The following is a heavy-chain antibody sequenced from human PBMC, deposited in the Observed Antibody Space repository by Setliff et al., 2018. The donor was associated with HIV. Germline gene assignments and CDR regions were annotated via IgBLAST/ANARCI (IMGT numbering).Heavy chain of an antibody. J-gene: IGHJ4*02. CDR3: ARTPEGAAVFDY. CDR2: ISAENGNT. Sequence: GASVKVSCKAYGYSFSSYGLNWVRQAPGQGLEWLGWISAENGNTNYAQKLQGRVTMTTDTSTSTAYMELSSLRSEDTAVFYCARTPEGAAVFDYWGQGTLVTVSS. CDR1: GYSFSSYG. V-gene: IGHV1-18*01. D-gene: IGHD6-25*01.